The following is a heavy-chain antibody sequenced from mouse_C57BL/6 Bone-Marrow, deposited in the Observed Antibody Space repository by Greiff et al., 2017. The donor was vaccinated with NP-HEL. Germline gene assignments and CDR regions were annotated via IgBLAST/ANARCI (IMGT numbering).Heavy chain of an antibody. Sequence: QVQLQQPGAELVKPGASVKLSCKASGYTFTSYWMHWVKQRPGQGLEWIGMIHPNSGSTNYNEKFKSKATLTVDKSSSTAYMQLSSLTSEYSAVYYCARERGWFYFDYWGQGTTLTVSS. CDR3: ARERGWFYFDY. CDR1: GYTFTSYW. V-gene: IGHV1-64*01. D-gene: IGHD1-1*02. CDR2: IHPNSGST. J-gene: IGHJ2*01.